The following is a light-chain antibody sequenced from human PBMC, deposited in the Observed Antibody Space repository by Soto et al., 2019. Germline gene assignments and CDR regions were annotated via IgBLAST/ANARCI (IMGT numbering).Light chain of an antibody. Sequence: QSALTQPRSASGSPGQSITISCTGTSSDVGGYNYVSWYKQLPGTAPTLVIFNNLNRPSGVPERFSGSKSGTSASLVISGLQAEDEADYYCQSFDSSLRAYVFGSGTKLTVL. J-gene: IGLJ1*01. CDR1: SSDVGGYNY. CDR3: QSFDSSLRAYV. CDR2: NNL. V-gene: IGLV2-11*01.